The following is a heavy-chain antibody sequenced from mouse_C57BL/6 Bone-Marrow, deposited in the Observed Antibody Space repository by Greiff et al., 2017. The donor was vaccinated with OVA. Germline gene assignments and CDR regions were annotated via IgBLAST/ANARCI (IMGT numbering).Heavy chain of an antibody. CDR2: IYPGSGST. J-gene: IGHJ2*01. Sequence: VQLQQPGAELVKPGASVKMSCKASGYTFTSYWITWVKQRPGQGLEWIGDIYPGSGSTNYNEKFKSKATLTVDTSSSTAYMQLSSLTSEDSAVYYCASLITTVVAGGYYFDYWGQGTTLTVSS. CDR3: ASLITTVVAGGYYFDY. V-gene: IGHV1-55*01. CDR1: GYTFTSYW. D-gene: IGHD1-1*01.